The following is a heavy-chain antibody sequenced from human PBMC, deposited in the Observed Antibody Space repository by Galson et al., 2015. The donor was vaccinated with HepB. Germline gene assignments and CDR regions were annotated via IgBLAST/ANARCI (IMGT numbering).Heavy chain of an antibody. Sequence: SLRLSCAASGFSFRTHGMHWVRQAPGKGLEWVAVIWYGGTIRYYADSVKGRFTISRDNSKNSLYLQMNSLRAEDTAVYYCARAQMEPSYGMDVWGQGTTVTVSS. CDR1: GFSFRTHG. D-gene: IGHD1-1*01. CDR3: ARAQMEPSYGMDV. V-gene: IGHV3-33*01. J-gene: IGHJ6*02. CDR2: IWYGGTIR.